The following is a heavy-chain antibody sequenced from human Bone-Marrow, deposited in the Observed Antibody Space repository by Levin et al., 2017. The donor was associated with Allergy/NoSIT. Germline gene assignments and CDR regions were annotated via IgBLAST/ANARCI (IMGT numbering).Heavy chain of an antibody. V-gene: IGHV1-8*01. D-gene: IGHD2-15*01. CDR1: GYTFTSYD. CDR3: ARARSHRSRPLTPGASPYYYYGMDV. J-gene: IGHJ6*02. Sequence: PVASVKVSCKASGYTFTSYDINWVRQATGQGLEWMGWMNPNSGNTGYAQKFQGRVTMTRNTSISTAYMELSSLRSEDTAVYYCARARSHRSRPLTPGASPYYYYGMDVWGQGTTVTVSS. CDR2: MNPNSGNT.